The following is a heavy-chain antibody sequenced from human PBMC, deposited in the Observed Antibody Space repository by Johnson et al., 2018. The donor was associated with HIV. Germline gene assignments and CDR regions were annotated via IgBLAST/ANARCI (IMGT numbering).Heavy chain of an antibody. D-gene: IGHD1-14*01. V-gene: IGHV3-49*04. Sequence: EVQLVESGGGSVQPGRSLRLSCTASGFTFGDYAMSWVRQAPGKGLEWVGFIRSKAYGGTTEYAAAVKGRFTISRDDSKSIAYLQMNSLKTEDTAVYYCTRAEWHDAFDIWGQGTMVTVSS. J-gene: IGHJ3*02. CDR1: GFTFGDYA. CDR2: IRSKAYGGTT. CDR3: TRAEWHDAFDI.